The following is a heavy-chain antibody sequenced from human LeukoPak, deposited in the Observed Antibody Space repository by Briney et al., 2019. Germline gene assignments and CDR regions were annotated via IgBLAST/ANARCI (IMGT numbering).Heavy chain of an antibody. Sequence: PSETLSLTCIVSGDSVSSYYWSWIRQPPGEGLEWIGYIYYSGSTNYNPSLKSRVTISVDTSKNQFSLKLSSVTAADTAVYYCAREVSMAAAGFYYYYYMDVWGKGTTVTVSS. CDR3: AREVSMAAAGFYYYYYMDV. D-gene: IGHD6-13*01. CDR2: IYYSGST. J-gene: IGHJ6*03. CDR1: GDSVSSYY. V-gene: IGHV4-59*02.